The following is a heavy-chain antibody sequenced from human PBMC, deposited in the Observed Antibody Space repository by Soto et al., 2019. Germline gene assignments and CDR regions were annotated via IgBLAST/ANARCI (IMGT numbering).Heavy chain of an antibody. CDR1: GGSISSSNW. V-gene: IGHV4-4*02. CDR2: IYHSGST. Sequence: QVQLQESGPGLVKPSGTLSLTCAVSGGSISSSNWWSWVRQPPGKGLEWIGEIYHSGSTNYNPSLKSRVTISVDKSQNQFSLKLSSVTAADTAVYYCARGSYYYDSSGYYYVGDFDYWGQGTLVTVSS. J-gene: IGHJ4*02. D-gene: IGHD3-22*01. CDR3: ARGSYYYDSSGYYYVGDFDY.